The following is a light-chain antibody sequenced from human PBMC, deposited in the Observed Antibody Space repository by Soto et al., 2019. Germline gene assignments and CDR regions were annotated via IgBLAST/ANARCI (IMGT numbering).Light chain of an antibody. V-gene: IGLV2-14*01. CDR2: EVS. CDR3: SSYTSSTTDV. CDR1: SSDIGGYNY. Sequence: QPVLTQPASVSRSPGQSITISCTGTSSDIGGYNYVSWYQQHPGEAPKLMIYEVSNRPSGVSNRFSGSKSGNTASLTISGLQAEDETDYYCSSYTSSTTDVFGSGTKLTLL. J-gene: IGLJ1*01.